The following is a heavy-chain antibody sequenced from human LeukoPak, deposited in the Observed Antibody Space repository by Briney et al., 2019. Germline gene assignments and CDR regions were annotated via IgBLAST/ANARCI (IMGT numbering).Heavy chain of an antibody. D-gene: IGHD4-17*01. J-gene: IGHJ4*02. CDR2: MYYSGST. CDR3: ARAQTTAREFDY. Sequence: SETLSLTCTVSGGSISSRGYYWGWIRQPPGKGLEWIGSMYYSGSTNYNPSLKSRVTISVDTSKNQFSLKLSSVTAADTAVYYCARAQTTAREFDYWGQGTLVTVSS. V-gene: IGHV4-39*07. CDR1: GGSISSRGYY.